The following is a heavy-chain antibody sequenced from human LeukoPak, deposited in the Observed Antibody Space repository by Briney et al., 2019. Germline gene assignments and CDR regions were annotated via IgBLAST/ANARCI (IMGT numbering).Heavy chain of an antibody. Sequence: PGGSLRLSCAASGFTFSSYVMHWVRQAPGKGLEWVSAISGSGGSTYYADSMKGRFTISRDNSKNTLYLQMNSLRAEDTAVYYCAKGWSYADYWGQGTLVTVSS. J-gene: IGHJ4*02. CDR3: AKGWSYADY. CDR2: ISGSGGST. CDR1: GFTFSSYV. V-gene: IGHV3-23*01. D-gene: IGHD2-8*01.